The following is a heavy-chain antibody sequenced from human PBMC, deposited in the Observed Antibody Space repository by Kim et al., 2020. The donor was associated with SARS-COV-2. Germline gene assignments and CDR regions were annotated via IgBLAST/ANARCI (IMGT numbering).Heavy chain of an antibody. D-gene: IGHD5-18*01. J-gene: IGHJ4*02. CDR1: GFSVSNNY. Sequence: GGSLRLSCAASGFSVSNNYMSWVRQAPGKGLEWVSIIYTAGSTRYADSVKGRFTISRDISKNTLYLQMHSLRVEDTAVYYCVRGYTHWGQGTLVTVSS. CDR3: VRGYTH. V-gene: IGHV3-53*01. CDR2: IYTAGST.